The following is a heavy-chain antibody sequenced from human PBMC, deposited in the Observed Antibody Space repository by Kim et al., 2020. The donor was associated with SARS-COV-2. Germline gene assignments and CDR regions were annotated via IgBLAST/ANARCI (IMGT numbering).Heavy chain of an antibody. CDR2: IKQDGSDK. CDR1: GFTFSSYW. CDR3: ARDDGWKSIDY. Sequence: GGSLRLSCAASGFTFSSYWMAWVRQAPGKGLEWVSNIKQDGSDKYYMDSLRGRFTTSRDNAKNSLYLQMNSLRADDTAIYYFARDDGWKSIDYWGQGTLV. J-gene: IGHJ4*02. D-gene: IGHD6-19*01. V-gene: IGHV3-7*01.